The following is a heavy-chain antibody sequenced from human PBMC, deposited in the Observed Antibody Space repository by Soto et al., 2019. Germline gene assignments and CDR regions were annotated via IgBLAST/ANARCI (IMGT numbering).Heavy chain of an antibody. CDR3: AKDLWGSWTVDY. D-gene: IGHD3-16*01. Sequence: QVQLVQSGAEVKEPGASVKVSCKASGFTFQNYHMHWVRQAPGQGLEWMGIIHPSGDTTTYAQNFQGRIAITRDTSTSTAYMELRSLTSEETAVYYCAKDLWGSWTVDYWGQGTLITVSS. CDR2: IHPSGDTT. V-gene: IGHV1-46*02. CDR1: GFTFQNYH. J-gene: IGHJ4*02.